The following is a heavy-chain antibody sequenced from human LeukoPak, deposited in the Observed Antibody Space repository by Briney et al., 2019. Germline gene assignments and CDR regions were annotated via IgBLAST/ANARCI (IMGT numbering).Heavy chain of an antibody. CDR1: GGSISSYY. Sequence: KPSETLSLTCTVSGGSISSYYWSWIRQPPGKGLEWIGYIYKNGSTNYNPSLKSRVTISVDTSKNHFSLKLSPVTAADTAVYYCASDQNSNNRYYYWGQGTLVTVSS. CDR3: ASDQNSNNRYYY. V-gene: IGHV4-59*01. J-gene: IGHJ4*02. CDR2: IYKNGST. D-gene: IGHD2/OR15-2a*01.